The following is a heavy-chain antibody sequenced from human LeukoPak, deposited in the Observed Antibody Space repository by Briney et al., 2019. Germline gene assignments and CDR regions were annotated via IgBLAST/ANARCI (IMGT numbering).Heavy chain of an antibody. CDR3: AKQSSRFLGWAYFDY. Sequence: GGSLRLPCAASGFTFSSYAMTWVRQAPGKGLEWVSAISGSGSSTYYADSVKGRFTISRDNSKNTLYLQMSSLRAEDTALYFCAKQSSRFLGWAYFDYWGQGTLVTVSS. CDR2: ISGSGSST. CDR1: GFTFSSYA. D-gene: IGHD3-16*02. J-gene: IGHJ4*02. V-gene: IGHV3-23*01.